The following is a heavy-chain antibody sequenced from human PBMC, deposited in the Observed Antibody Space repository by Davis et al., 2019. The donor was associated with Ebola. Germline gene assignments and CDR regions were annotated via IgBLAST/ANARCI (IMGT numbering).Heavy chain of an antibody. J-gene: IGHJ4*02. CDR1: GFTFDDYA. D-gene: IGHD2-2*01. CDR2: ISWHSIHM. CDR3: ARRYCSKTRCSPAPFDY. V-gene: IGHV3-9*01. Sequence: PGGSLRLSCAASGFTFDDYAMHWVRHAPGKGLAWVSGISWHSIHMVYADSVKGRFTISRDNAKNSLYLQRDSLRAEDTALYYCARRYCSKTRCSPAPFDYWGLGTAVTVSS.